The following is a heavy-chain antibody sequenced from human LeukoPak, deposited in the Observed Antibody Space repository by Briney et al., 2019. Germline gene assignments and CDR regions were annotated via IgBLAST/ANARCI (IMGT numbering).Heavy chain of an antibody. CDR1: GFTFSAYN. D-gene: IGHD3-22*01. Sequence: GGSLRLSCAASGFTFSAYNMNWVRRTPGKGLEWVSSITTSSSYMFYADSAKGRFTISRDNAKNSVYLQMNSLRVEDTAVYYCASSGHYYDNSDAFDLWGQGTMVTVSS. V-gene: IGHV3-21*01. CDR3: ASSGHYYDNSDAFDL. CDR2: ITTSSSYM. J-gene: IGHJ3*01.